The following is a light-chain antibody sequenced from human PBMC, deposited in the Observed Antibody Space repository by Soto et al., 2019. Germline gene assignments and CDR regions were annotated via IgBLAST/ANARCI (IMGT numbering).Light chain of an antibody. CDR1: QSVSSY. J-gene: IGKJ5*01. Sequence: EIVLTQSPATLSVSPGERATLSCRASQSVSSYLAWYQQKPGQAPRLLIYDASNRATGIPARFSSSGSGTDFTLTISSLEPEDFAVYYCQQRSNWPPITFGQGTRLEIK. CDR3: QQRSNWPPIT. V-gene: IGKV3-11*01. CDR2: DAS.